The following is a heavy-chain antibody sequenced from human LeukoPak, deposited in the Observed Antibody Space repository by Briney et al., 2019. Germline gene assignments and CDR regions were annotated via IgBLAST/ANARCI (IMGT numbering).Heavy chain of an antibody. D-gene: IGHD3-10*01. J-gene: IGHJ4*02. CDR2: ISWDGGST. CDR3: AKEGSLRDFDY. Sequence: GGSLRLSCAASGFTFDDYTMHWVRQAPGKGLEWVSLISWDGGSTYYADSVKGRFTISRDNSKNTLYLQMNSLRAEDTAVYYCAKEGSLRDFDYWGQGTLVTVSS. V-gene: IGHV3-43*01. CDR1: GFTFDDYT.